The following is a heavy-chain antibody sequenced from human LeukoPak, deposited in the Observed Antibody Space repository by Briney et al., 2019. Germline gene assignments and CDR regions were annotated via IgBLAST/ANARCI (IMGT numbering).Heavy chain of an antibody. CDR1: GYSISSGYY. D-gene: IGHD6-19*01. Sequence: PSETLSLTCAVPGYSISSGYYWGWIRQPPGKGLEWIGGIYHSGNPYYNPSLKSRVTISVDTSKNQFSLKLSSVTAADTAVYYCARGQRSGWYSPWWHWFDPWGQGTLVTVSS. CDR3: ARGQRSGWYSPWWHWFDP. J-gene: IGHJ5*02. CDR2: IYHSGNP. V-gene: IGHV4-38-2*01.